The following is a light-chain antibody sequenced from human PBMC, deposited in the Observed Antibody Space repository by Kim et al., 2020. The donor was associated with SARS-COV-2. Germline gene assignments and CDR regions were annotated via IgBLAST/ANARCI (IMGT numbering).Light chain of an antibody. J-gene: IGKJ4*01. CDR1: QDITTS. CDR2: TAS. Sequence: ASVGDRVTMTCQASQDITTSLNWYQQKPGKAPKLLIYTASNLETGVPSRFGGSGSGTDFTFTINSQQPEDIATYYCQQYDHLPLTFGGGTKVDIK. CDR3: QQYDHLPLT. V-gene: IGKV1-33*01.